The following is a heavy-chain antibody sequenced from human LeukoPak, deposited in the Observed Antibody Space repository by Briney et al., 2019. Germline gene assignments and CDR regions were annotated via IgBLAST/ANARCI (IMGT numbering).Heavy chain of an antibody. CDR3: AKGGSGGWSDYFDY. V-gene: IGHV3-9*03. J-gene: IGHJ4*02. CDR2: ISWNSGSI. CDR1: GFTFSSYA. Sequence: GGSLRLSCAASGFTFSSYAMSWVRQAPGKGLEWVSVISWNSGSIGYADSVKGRFTISRDNAKNSLYLQMNSLRAEDMALYYCAKGGSGGWSDYFDYWGQGTLVTVSS. D-gene: IGHD6-19*01.